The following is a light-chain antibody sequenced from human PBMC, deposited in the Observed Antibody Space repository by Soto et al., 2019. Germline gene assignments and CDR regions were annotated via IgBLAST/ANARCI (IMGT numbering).Light chain of an antibody. V-gene: IGKV3-20*01. CDR1: QTVSGNY. Sequence: EIVLTQSAGTLSLSPGERATLSCWASQTVSGNYLAWFQQKPGQAPRLLIYAASTRAAGVPDRFSCSGSGTDFSLTINRLEPEDFAVYYCQHSGPAPWTFGQGTKVE. CDR3: QHSGPAPWT. J-gene: IGKJ1*01. CDR2: AAS.